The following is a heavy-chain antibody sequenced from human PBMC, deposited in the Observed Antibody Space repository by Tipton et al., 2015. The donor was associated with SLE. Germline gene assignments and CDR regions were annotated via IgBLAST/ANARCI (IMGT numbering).Heavy chain of an antibody. CDR3: ARGWDYDSWSGYADY. CDR1: GGSFSGYY. J-gene: IGHJ4*02. D-gene: IGHD3-3*01. CDR2: INHSGST. V-gene: IGHV4-34*01. Sequence: TLSLTCAVYGGSFSGYYWSWTRQSPGKGLEWIGDINHSGSTNYNPSLKSRVSIFVDTSKNQFSLKLSSVTAADTAVYYCARGWDYDSWSGYADYWGQGTLVTVSS.